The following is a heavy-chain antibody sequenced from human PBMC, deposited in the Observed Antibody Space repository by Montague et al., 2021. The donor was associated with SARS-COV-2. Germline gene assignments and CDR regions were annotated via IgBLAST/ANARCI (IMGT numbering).Heavy chain of an antibody. V-gene: IGHV4-59*01. CDR2: IHYTGST. Sequence: SETLSLTCSLSDDSITSYYWSWIRQPPGKGLEWIGYIHYTGSTNYNASLKSRVTISIDTSKNQFSLRLNSVTAADTAVYYCARGNYLDYWGQGTLVIVSS. CDR1: DDSITSYY. CDR3: ARGNYLDY. J-gene: IGHJ4*02.